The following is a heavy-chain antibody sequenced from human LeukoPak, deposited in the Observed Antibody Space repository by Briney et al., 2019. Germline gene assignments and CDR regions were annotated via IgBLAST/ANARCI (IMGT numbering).Heavy chain of an antibody. CDR1: GGSFSGYY. D-gene: IGHD3-16*02. J-gene: IGHJ4*02. CDR3: ARGPPYYDYVWGSYPAKWGFDY. CDR2: INHSGST. Sequence: SETLSLTCAVYGGSFSGYYWSWIRQPPGKGLEWIGEINHSGSTNYNPSLKSRVTISVDTSKNQFSLKLSSVTAADTAVYYCARGPPYYDYVWGSYPAKWGFDYWGQGTLVTVSS. V-gene: IGHV4-34*01.